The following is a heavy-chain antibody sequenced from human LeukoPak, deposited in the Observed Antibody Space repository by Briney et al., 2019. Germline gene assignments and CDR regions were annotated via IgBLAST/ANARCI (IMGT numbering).Heavy chain of an antibody. CDR1: GFTFSNYG. Sequence: PGRSLRLSCTASGFTFSNYGMHWVRQAPGKGLEWVAVILYDGNDEYYTDSVKGRFAISRDNSKNTPYLQMNSLRAEDTAVYYCARDGAVGYCSGGSCYSHNWFDPWGQGTLVTVSS. D-gene: IGHD2-15*01. J-gene: IGHJ5*02. V-gene: IGHV3-30*03. CDR2: ILYDGNDE. CDR3: ARDGAVGYCSGGSCYSHNWFDP.